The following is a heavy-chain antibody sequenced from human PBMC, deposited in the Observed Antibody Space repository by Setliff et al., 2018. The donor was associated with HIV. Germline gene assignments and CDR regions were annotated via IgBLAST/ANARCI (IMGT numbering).Heavy chain of an antibody. J-gene: IGHJ5*02. D-gene: IGHD3-10*01. V-gene: IGHV4-4*02. CDR3: ARDHVFGSRTGFDP. CDR1: GGSISSNW. Sequence: PSETLSLTCSVSGGSISSNWWSWVRQSPGKGLEWIGEIYHSGSTHYNPSLQSRVTISEDKSKSQFSLKLNSVTAADTAVYYCARDHVFGSRTGFDPWGPGILVTVSS. CDR2: IYHSGST.